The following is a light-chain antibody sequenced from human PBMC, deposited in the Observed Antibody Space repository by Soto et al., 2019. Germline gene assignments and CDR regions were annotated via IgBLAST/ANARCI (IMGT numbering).Light chain of an antibody. CDR1: SSDVGSYNY. J-gene: IGLJ3*02. CDR3: TSLTTSDSWV. Sequence: QSALTQPASVSGSPGQSIAISCTGTSSDVGSYNYVSWYQQHQGKAPKLMIYGVDNRPSGVSNRFSGSKSGNTASLTISGLQAEDEADYYCTSLTTSDSWVFGGGTKVTVL. V-gene: IGLV2-14*01. CDR2: GVD.